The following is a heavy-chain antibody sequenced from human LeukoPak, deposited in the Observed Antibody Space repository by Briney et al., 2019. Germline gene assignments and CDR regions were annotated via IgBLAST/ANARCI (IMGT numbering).Heavy chain of an antibody. J-gene: IGHJ4*02. CDR2: ISGSGGST. Sequence: PGGSLRLSCAASGFTFSSYAMSWVRQAPGKGLEWVSAISGSGGSTYYADSVKGRFTISRDNSKNTLYLQLNSRRAEETAVYYLAKSWRITMVRGVPRGSSPFDYWGQGTLVTVPS. CDR3: AKSWRITMVRGVPRGSSPFDY. D-gene: IGHD3-10*01. CDR1: GFTFSSYA. V-gene: IGHV3-23*01.